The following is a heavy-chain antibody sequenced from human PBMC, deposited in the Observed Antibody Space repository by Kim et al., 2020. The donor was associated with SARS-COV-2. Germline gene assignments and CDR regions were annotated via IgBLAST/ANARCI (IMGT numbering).Heavy chain of an antibody. Sequence: VKGRFTISRDNSKNSLYLQMNSLRTEDIALYYCAKHLYDSSGYYYSGVDYWGQGTLVTVSS. J-gene: IGHJ4*02. D-gene: IGHD3-22*01. CDR3: AKHLYDSSGYYYSGVDY. V-gene: IGHV3-43*01.